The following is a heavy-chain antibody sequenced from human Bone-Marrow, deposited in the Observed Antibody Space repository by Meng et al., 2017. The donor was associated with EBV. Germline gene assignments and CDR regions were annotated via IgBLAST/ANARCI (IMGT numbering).Heavy chain of an antibody. V-gene: IGHV4-39*01. CDR1: GGSISSSSYY. D-gene: IGHD2-21*01. Sequence: LQLQESGPGLVKPSETPSLTCTVSGGSISSSSYYWGWIRQPPGKGLEWIGSINHSGSTYYNSSLKSRVTISVDTSKNQFSLKLNSVTAADTAVYYCARHSAQIVVVIPLGWFDPWGQGTLVTVSS. J-gene: IGHJ5*02. CDR2: INHSGST. CDR3: ARHSAQIVVVIPLGWFDP.